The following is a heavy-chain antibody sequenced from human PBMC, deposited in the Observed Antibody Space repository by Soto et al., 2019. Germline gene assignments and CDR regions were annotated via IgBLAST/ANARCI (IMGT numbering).Heavy chain of an antibody. V-gene: IGHV1-2*02. CDR1: GYTFTGHY. CDR2: IGPESGAT. J-gene: IGHJ4*02. Sequence: ASVKVSCKASGYTFTGHYIHWVRQAPEQGPEWMGEIGPESGATRYAQKFQGRVTMTMDMSITIVYMELSNLSPDDTAVYYCGRGRSGQIVVFYWAQGTPVTVSS. D-gene: IGHD5-12*01. CDR3: GRGRSGQIVVFY.